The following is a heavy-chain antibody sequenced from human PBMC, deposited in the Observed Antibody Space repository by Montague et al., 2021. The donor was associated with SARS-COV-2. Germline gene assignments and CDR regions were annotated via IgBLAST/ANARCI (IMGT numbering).Heavy chain of an antibody. V-gene: IGHV4-39*01. CDR2: IYYSGST. CDR1: GGSISSSSYY. Sequence: SETLSLTCTVSGGSISSSSYYWGWLRQPPGKGLEWIGSIYYSGSTYYNPSLKSRVTISVDTSKNQFSLKLSSVTAADTAVYYCASQAYNCGCIVSDAFDIWGQGTMVTVSS. J-gene: IGHJ3*02. CDR3: ASQAYNCGCIVSDAFDI. D-gene: IGHD6-19*01.